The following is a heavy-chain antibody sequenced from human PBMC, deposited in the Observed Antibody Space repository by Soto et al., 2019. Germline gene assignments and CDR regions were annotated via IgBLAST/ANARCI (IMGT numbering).Heavy chain of an antibody. Sequence: PGGSLSLSCAAAGFTFSDHYMACVRQASGKGLEWVGRTRNKANSYTTEYAASVKGRFTISRDDSKNSLYLQMNSLKTEDTAVYYCVRDCEYYEMEVWGQGTTVTVS. CDR2: TRNKANSYTT. J-gene: IGHJ6*02. CDR1: GFTFSDHY. CDR3: VRDCEYYEMEV. D-gene: IGHD3-22*01. V-gene: IGHV3-72*01.